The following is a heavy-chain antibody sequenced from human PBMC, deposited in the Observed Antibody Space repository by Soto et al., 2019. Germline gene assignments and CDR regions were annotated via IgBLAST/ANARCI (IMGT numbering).Heavy chain of an antibody. CDR1: GGSVSSGNYY. J-gene: IGHJ3*02. D-gene: IGHD2-15*01. V-gene: IGHV4-61*01. CDR2: IYYTGSS. Sequence: SETLSLTCTVSGGSVSSGNYYWSWIRQPPGKGLEWIGFIYYTGSSSYNPSLKSRVTMSLDKSNNQFSLKLTSVTAADTAVYYCSRQGGGYCSGGSCFFAFDIWGQGTMVTVSS. CDR3: SRQGGGYCSGGSCFFAFDI.